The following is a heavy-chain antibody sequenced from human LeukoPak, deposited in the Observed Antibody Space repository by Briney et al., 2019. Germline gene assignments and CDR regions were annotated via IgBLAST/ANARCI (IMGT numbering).Heavy chain of an antibody. J-gene: IGHJ4*02. CDR1: GFTFSSFV. Sequence: GGSLRLSCAASGFTFSSFVMSWVRQAPGKGLEWVSAISGSGGSTFYADSVKGRFTVSRDNSKNTLYLQMNSLRAEDTAIYYCVRDSPDSPYTSGWYGNWGQGIRVTVSS. CDR3: VRDSPDSPYTSGWYGN. D-gene: IGHD6-13*01. CDR2: ISGSGGST. V-gene: IGHV3-23*01.